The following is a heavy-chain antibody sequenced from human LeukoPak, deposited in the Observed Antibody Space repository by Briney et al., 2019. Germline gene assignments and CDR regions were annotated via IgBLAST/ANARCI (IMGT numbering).Heavy chain of an antibody. Sequence: ASVKVSCKASGYTFTSYGISWVRQAPGQGLEWMEWISAYNGNTNYAQKLQGRVTMTTDTSTSTAYMELRSLRSDDTAVYYCARSSVALPPPRSEYFQHWGQGTLVTVSS. J-gene: IGHJ1*01. D-gene: IGHD6-19*01. CDR3: ARSSVALPPPRSEYFQH. CDR1: GYTFTSYG. CDR2: ISAYNGNT. V-gene: IGHV1-18*01.